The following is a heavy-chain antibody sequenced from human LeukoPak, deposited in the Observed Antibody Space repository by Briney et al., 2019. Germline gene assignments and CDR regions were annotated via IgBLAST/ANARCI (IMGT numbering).Heavy chain of an antibody. J-gene: IGHJ3*02. CDR3: ARDLVLRYFDWFPGAFDI. CDR2: INPSGGST. Sequence: ASVKVSCKASGYTFTSYYMHWVRQAPGQGLEWMGIINPSGGSTSYAQKFQGRVTMTRDTSKNQFSLKLSSVTAADTAVYYCARDLVLRYFDWFPGAFDIWGQGTMVTVSS. CDR1: GYTFTSYY. D-gene: IGHD3-9*01. V-gene: IGHV1-46*01.